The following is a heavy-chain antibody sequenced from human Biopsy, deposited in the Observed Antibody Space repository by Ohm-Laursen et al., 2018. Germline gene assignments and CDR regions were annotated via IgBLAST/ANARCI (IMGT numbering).Heavy chain of an antibody. V-gene: IGHV4-34*08. Sequence: TLSLTCAAFGKTFSDYHWSWIRQPPGKGLEWIGQINQAGTTNYNPSLKGRVSISADASKYEFSLRLTSVTAADTAVYLCGNEVHGRDYWGLGAQVTVSS. CDR3: GNEVHGRDY. J-gene: IGHJ4*02. D-gene: IGHD2-15*01. CDR2: INQAGTT. CDR1: GKTFSDYH.